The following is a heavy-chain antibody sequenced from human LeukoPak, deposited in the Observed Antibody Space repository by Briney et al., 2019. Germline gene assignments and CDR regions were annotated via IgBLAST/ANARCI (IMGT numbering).Heavy chain of an antibody. CDR1: GYIFNGYY. J-gene: IGHJ4*02. CDR2: INPNSGAT. CDR3: ARGQYCSGGSCYPGH. D-gene: IGHD2-15*01. Sequence: ASVKVSCKASGYIFNGYYIHWVRQAPGQGLEWMGWINPNSGATNYAQKFEGRVTMTRDTSISTAYMELSRLRSDDTAVYYCARGQYCSGGSCYPGHWGQGTLVTVSS. V-gene: IGHV1-2*02.